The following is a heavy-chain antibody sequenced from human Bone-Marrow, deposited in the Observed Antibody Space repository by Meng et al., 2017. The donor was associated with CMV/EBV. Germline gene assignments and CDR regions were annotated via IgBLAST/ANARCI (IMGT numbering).Heavy chain of an antibody. CDR3: AKLDTGWSVDY. D-gene: IGHD2-15*01. CDR1: GFTFSSYA. V-gene: IGHV3-30-3*02. Sequence: GESLKISCAASGFTFSSYAMHWVRQAPGKGLEWVAVISYDGSNKYYADSVKGRFTISRDNSKNTLYLQMNSLRAEDTAVYYCAKLDTGWSVDYWGQGTLVTVSS. J-gene: IGHJ4*02. CDR2: ISYDGSNK.